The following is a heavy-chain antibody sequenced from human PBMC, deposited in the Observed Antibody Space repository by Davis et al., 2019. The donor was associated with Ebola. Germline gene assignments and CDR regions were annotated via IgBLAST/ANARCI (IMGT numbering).Heavy chain of an antibody. V-gene: IGHV1-3*01. Sequence: ASVKVSCKASGYTFTSYAMHWVRQAPGQRLEWMGWINAGNGNTKYSQKFQGRVTITRDTSASTAYMELSSLRSEDTAVYYCAGLDLIAAAGTSSYGMDVWGQGTTVTVSS. J-gene: IGHJ6*02. CDR3: AGLDLIAAAGTSSYGMDV. D-gene: IGHD6-13*01. CDR2: INAGNGNT. CDR1: GYTFTSYA.